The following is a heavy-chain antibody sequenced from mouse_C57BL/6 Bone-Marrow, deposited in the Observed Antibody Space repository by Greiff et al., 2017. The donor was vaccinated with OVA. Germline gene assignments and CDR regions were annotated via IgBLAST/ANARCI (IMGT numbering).Heavy chain of an antibody. CDR1: GFTFSSYG. V-gene: IGHV5-6*01. CDR2: ISSGGSYT. D-gene: IGHD1-1*01. Sequence: EVMLVESGGDLVKPGGSLKLSCAASGFTFSSYGMSWVRQTPDKRLEWVATISSGGSYTYYPDSVKGRFTISRDNAKNTLYLQMSSLKSEDTAMYYCARHKTVVAPYYAMDYWGQGTSVTVSS. J-gene: IGHJ4*01. CDR3: ARHKTVVAPYYAMDY.